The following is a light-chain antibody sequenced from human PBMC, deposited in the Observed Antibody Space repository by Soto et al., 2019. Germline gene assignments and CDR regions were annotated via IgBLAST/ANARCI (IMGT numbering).Light chain of an antibody. CDR1: SSDVGAYNY. CDR3: CSYGGSYTYV. V-gene: IGLV2-11*01. CDR2: DVS. J-gene: IGLJ1*01. Sequence: QSALTQPASVSGSPGQSITISCTGTSSDVGAYNYVSWYQQHPGKAPKLMIYDVSKRPSGVPDRFSGSKSGNTASLTISGLQAEDEADYYCCSYGGSYTYVFGTGTKLTVL.